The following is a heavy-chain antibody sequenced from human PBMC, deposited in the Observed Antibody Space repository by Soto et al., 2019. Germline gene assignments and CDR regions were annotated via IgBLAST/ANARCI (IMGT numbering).Heavy chain of an antibody. CDR2: IIPIFGTA. V-gene: IGHV1-69*13. J-gene: IGHJ6*02. Sequence: SVKVSCKASGGTFNSYGISWVRQAPGQGLEWMGGIIPIFGTANYAQKFQGRVTITADESTSTAYMDLSSLRSEDTAVYYCALHRAIGMSSSGGYYQYGMDVWGQGTTVTVSS. CDR3: ALHRAIGMSSSGGYYQYGMDV. CDR1: GGTFNSYG. D-gene: IGHD6-6*01.